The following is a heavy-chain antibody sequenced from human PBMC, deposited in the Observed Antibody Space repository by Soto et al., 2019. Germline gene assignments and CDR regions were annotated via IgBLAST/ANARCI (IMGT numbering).Heavy chain of an antibody. CDR1: GGSFSGYY. Sequence: XETLSLTCAVYGGSFSGYYWSGIRQPPGKGLEWIGEINHSGSTNYNPSLKSRVTISVDTSKNQFSLKLSSVTAADTAVYYCARWVRGYSYGRFDYWGQGTLVTVSS. J-gene: IGHJ4*02. D-gene: IGHD5-18*01. CDR2: INHSGST. CDR3: ARWVRGYSYGRFDY. V-gene: IGHV4-34*01.